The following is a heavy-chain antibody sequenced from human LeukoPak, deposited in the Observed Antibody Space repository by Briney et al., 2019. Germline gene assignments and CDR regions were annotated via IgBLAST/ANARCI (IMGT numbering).Heavy chain of an antibody. Sequence: PGGSLRLSCAASGFTFRAYGMHWVRQAPGKGLEWVADISYDGSDEDYADSVKGRFSISRDNSKNTLYLQVNSLRAEDTAVYYCARAGYCSRNRCYGVKFYYGMDVWGQGTTVTVSS. CDR2: ISYDGSDE. V-gene: IGHV3-30*03. D-gene: IGHD6-13*01. CDR3: ARAGYCSRNRCYGVKFYYGMDV. CDR1: GFTFRAYG. J-gene: IGHJ6*02.